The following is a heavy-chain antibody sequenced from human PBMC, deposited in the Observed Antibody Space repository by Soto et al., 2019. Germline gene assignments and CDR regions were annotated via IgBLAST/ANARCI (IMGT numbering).Heavy chain of an antibody. V-gene: IGHV4-30-4*01. D-gene: IGHD2-2*01. CDR3: ARDEYQLLSSVSWFDS. J-gene: IGHJ5*01. CDR2: IYHTGNT. CDR1: GGSISDDSY. Sequence: SETLSLICTVSGGSISDDSYWSWIRQTPGKGLEWIGYIYHTGNTYYNPSLRSRVSISVDKSKSQFSLKLISVTAADTAVYFCARDEYQLLSSVSWFDSWGQGTLVTVSS.